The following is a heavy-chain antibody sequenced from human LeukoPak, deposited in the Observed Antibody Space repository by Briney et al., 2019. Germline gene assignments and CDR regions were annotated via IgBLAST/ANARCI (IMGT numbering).Heavy chain of an antibody. CDR1: GFNFSSYW. CDR3: ARDQNFYDTTGEGYFQH. CDR2: IKRDGSEE. V-gene: IGHV3-7*01. J-gene: IGHJ1*01. D-gene: IGHD3-22*01. Sequence: GGSLRLSCGVSGFNFSSYWMSWVRQAPGKGLEWVAKIKRDGSEEYYVDSVKGRFTISRHNAKKSLYLQMNSLRAEDTALYYCARDQNFYDTTGEGYFQHWGQGTLVTVSS.